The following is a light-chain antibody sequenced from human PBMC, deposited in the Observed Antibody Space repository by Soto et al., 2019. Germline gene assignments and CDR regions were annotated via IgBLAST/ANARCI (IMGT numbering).Light chain of an antibody. Sequence: QSVLTQPPSASGSPGQSVTISCTGTSSDVGDNYVSWYQQHPGKAPKLMIYEVSKRPSGVPDRFSGPKSGNTSSLTVSGLQAEDEGDYYCSSYAGSNNWVFGGGTKLTVL. CDR1: SSDVGDNY. CDR3: SSYAGSNNWV. CDR2: EVS. V-gene: IGLV2-8*01. J-gene: IGLJ3*02.